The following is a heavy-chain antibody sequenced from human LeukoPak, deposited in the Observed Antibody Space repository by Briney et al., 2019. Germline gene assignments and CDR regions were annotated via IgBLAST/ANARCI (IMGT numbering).Heavy chain of an antibody. CDR2: ISGSGGST. CDR1: GFTFSSYA. D-gene: IGHD3-22*01. CDR3: AKSFYYDSSGYYYVH. V-gene: IGHV3-23*01. Sequence: PGGSLRLSCAASGFTFSSYAMSWVRQAPGKGLEWVSAISGSGGSTYYADSVKGRFTISRDNSKNTLYLQMNSLRAEDTAVYYCAKSFYYDSSGYYYVHWGQGTLVTVSS. J-gene: IGHJ4*02.